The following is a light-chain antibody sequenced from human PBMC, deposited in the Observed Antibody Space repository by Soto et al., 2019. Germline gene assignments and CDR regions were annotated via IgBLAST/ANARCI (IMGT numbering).Light chain of an antibody. CDR3: TSYTTSSTLV. V-gene: IGLV2-14*03. CDR2: DVS. Sequence: QSALTQPASVSGSPGQSITISCSGTSSDLGDSNHVSWYQQYPGKAPKLMIYDVSNRPSWVSNRFSASKSGNTASLTISGFQAEDEADYYFTSYTTSSTLVFGGGTKLTVL. J-gene: IGLJ3*02. CDR1: SSDLGDSNH.